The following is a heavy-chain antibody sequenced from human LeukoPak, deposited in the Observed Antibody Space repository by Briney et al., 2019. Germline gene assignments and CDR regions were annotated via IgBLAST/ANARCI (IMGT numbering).Heavy chain of an antibody. V-gene: IGHV4-4*07. Sequence: SETLSLTCTVSGGSISSYYWSWIRQPAGKGLEWIGRIYTSGSTNYNPSLKSRVTMSVDTSKNQFSLKLSSVTAADTAVYYCARHYPDYYDSSGDAFDIWGQGTMVTVSS. CDR2: IYTSGST. CDR3: ARHYPDYYDSSGDAFDI. CDR1: GGSISSYY. J-gene: IGHJ3*02. D-gene: IGHD3-22*01.